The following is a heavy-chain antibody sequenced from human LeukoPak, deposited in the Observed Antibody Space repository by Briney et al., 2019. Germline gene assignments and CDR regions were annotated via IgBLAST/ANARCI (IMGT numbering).Heavy chain of an antibody. D-gene: IGHD3-9*01. Sequence: PSETLSLTCAVSGGSISSGGYSWSWIRQPPGKGLEWIGYIYHSGSTYYNPSLKSRVTISVDRSKNQFSLKLSSVTAADTAVYYCARGASDILTAWFDPWGQGTLVTVSS. J-gene: IGHJ5*02. CDR2: IYHSGST. CDR1: GGSISSGGYS. V-gene: IGHV4-30-2*01. CDR3: ARGASDILTAWFDP.